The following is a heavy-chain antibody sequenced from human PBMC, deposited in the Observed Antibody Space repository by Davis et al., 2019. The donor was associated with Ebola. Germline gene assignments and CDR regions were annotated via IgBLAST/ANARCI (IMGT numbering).Heavy chain of an antibody. Sequence: ASVKVSCKASGYTFTSYGISWVRQAPGQGLEWMGWISAYNGNTNYAQKLQGRVTITRDTSASTAYMELSSLRSEDTAVYYCAREEYSSSWYQNYFDYWGQGTLVTVSS. J-gene: IGHJ4*02. CDR1: GYTFTSYG. CDR2: ISAYNGNT. D-gene: IGHD6-13*01. CDR3: AREEYSSSWYQNYFDY. V-gene: IGHV1-18*01.